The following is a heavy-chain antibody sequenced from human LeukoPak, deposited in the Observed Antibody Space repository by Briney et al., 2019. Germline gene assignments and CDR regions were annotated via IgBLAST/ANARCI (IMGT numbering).Heavy chain of an antibody. V-gene: IGHV4-59*08. D-gene: IGHD5-18*01. Sequence: PSETLSLTCTVSGGSISTYYWSWIRQPPGKGLEWIGYIYYSGSANYNPSFESRVTISVDTSKNHFSLKLSSVTAADTAVYYCARHYGYSYGPDYWGQGTLVTVSS. CDR2: IYYSGSA. J-gene: IGHJ4*02. CDR1: GGSISTYY. CDR3: ARHYGYSYGPDY.